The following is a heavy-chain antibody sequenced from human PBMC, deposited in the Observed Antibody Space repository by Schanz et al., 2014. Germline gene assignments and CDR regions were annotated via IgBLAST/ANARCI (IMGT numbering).Heavy chain of an antibody. CDR2: ISSGGTTI. CDR1: GFSFSSYS. V-gene: IGHV3-48*04. D-gene: IGHD1-26*01. CDR3: ASSSYRLLSYYYAMDV. J-gene: IGHJ6*02. Sequence: EVQLVESGGGLVQPGESLRLSCAVSGFSFSSYSMSWVRQAPGKGLEWIAYISSGGTTIYYADSVKGRFTISRDNAENSLYLQMSSLRAEDTAVYYCASSSYRLLSYYYAMDVWGQGTTVTVSS.